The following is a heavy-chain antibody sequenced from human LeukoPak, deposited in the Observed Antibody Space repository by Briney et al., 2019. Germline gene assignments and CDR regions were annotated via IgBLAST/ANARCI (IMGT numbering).Heavy chain of an antibody. CDR2: ISSSGSTI. Sequence: GGSLRLSCAASGFTFSSYEMNWVRQAPGKGLEWVSYISSSGSTIYYADSVKGRFTISRDNARNSLYLQMNRLRAEDTAVYYCAELGITMIGGVWGKGTTVTISS. V-gene: IGHV3-48*03. CDR1: GFTFSSYE. J-gene: IGHJ6*04. CDR3: AELGITMIGGV. D-gene: IGHD3-10*02.